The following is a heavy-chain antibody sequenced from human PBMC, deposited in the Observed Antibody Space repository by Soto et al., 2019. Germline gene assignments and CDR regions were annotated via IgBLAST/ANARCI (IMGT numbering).Heavy chain of an antibody. J-gene: IGHJ4*02. CDR2: ISGTSDYI. V-gene: IGHV3-21*01. CDR1: GFTFSSSS. CDR3: ARDPSLYGSGSYYYFDY. Sequence: EVQLVESGGGLVKPGGSLRLSCAASGFTFSSSSMNWVRQVPGKGLEWVSSISGTSDYIDYADSVKGRFTISRDNAKNSLYLLITSLIADDTTVYYCARDPSLYGSGSYYYFDYWGQGILVTVSS. D-gene: IGHD3-10*01.